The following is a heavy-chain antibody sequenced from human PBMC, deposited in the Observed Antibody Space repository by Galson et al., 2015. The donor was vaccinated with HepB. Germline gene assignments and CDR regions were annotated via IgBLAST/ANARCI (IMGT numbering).Heavy chain of an antibody. Sequence: QVQLQESGPGLVKPSETLSLTCTVSGGSISSGSYYWSWIRQPAGKGLEWIGRIYTSGSTNYNPSLKSRVTMSVDTSKNQFSLKLSSVTAADTAVYYCARLMTTVTTRRHGIYYYYYMDVWGKGTTVTVSS. J-gene: IGHJ6*03. D-gene: IGHD4-17*01. CDR2: IYTSGST. CDR3: ARLMTTVTTRRHGIYYYYYMDV. CDR1: GGSISSGSYY. V-gene: IGHV4-61*02.